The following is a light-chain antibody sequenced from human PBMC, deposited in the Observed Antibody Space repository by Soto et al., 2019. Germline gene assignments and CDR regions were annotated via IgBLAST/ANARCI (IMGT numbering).Light chain of an antibody. Sequence: QSVLTQPPSASGTPGQRVTISCSGSSSNIKSNYVYWYQQLPGTAPKLRIYSTNQRPSGVPDRCSGSKSGTSASLAISGLRSEDEADYYCSAWDDSLSGHVVFGGGTKLTVL. CDR1: SSNIKSNY. J-gene: IGLJ2*01. CDR3: SAWDDSLSGHVV. V-gene: IGLV1-47*02. CDR2: STN.